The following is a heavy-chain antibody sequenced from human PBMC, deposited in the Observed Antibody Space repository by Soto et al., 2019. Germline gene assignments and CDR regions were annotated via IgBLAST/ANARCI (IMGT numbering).Heavy chain of an antibody. V-gene: IGHV1-69*08. D-gene: IGHD6-13*01. J-gene: IGHJ6*03. CDR2: IIPILGIA. CDR3: ARDLVDSSWPTYYYYYYMDV. CDR1: GGTFSSYT. Sequence: QVQLVQSGAEVKKPGSSVKVCCKASGGTFSSYTISWVRQAPGQGLDWMGRIIPILGIANYAQKFQGRVTITADKSTSTAYMELSSLRSEDTAVYYCARDLVDSSWPTYYYYYYMDVWGKGTTVTVSS.